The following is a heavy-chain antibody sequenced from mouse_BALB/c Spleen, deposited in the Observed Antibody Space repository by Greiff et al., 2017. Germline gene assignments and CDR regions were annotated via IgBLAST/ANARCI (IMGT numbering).Heavy chain of an antibody. Sequence: EVQRVESGGGLVKPGGSLKLSCAASGFTFSSYAMSWVRQSPEKRLEWVAEISSGGSYTYYPDTVTGRFTISRDNAKNTLYLEMSSLRSEDTAMYYCAREGGYDYWYFDVWGAGTTVTVSS. D-gene: IGHD2-2*01. J-gene: IGHJ1*01. V-gene: IGHV5-9-4*01. CDR2: ISSGGSYT. CDR1: GFTFSSYA. CDR3: AREGGYDYWYFDV.